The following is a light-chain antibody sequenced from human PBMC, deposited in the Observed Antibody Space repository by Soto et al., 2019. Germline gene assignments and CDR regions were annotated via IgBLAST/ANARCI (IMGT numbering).Light chain of an antibody. J-gene: IGKJ5*01. Sequence: EIVLTQSPATLSLSPGERDTLSCRASQSVSSYLAWYQQKPGQAPRLLIYDASNRATGIQARFSGSASGTDFTLTISSLEPEDFTVYYCQQRSNWPPLTFGQGTRLEIK. CDR1: QSVSSY. CDR2: DAS. V-gene: IGKV3-11*01. CDR3: QQRSNWPPLT.